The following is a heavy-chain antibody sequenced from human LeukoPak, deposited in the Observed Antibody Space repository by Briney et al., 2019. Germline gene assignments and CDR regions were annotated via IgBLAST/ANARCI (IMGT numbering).Heavy chain of an antibody. D-gene: IGHD4-17*01. J-gene: IGHJ4*02. Sequence: PGGSLRLSCAASGFIFSDYYMTWIRQAPGKGLEWVSYVTSSGGHMYYADSAKGRFTISRDNAKNSLDLQMNSLRAEDTAVYYCARVARYGDYIGGSDYWGQGALVTVSS. V-gene: IGHV3-11*04. CDR1: GFIFSDYY. CDR2: VTSSGGHM. CDR3: ARVARYGDYIGGSDY.